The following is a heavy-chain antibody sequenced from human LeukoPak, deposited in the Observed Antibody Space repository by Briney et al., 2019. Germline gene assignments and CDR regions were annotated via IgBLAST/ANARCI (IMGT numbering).Heavy chain of an antibody. J-gene: IGHJ4*02. V-gene: IGHV1-69*02. D-gene: IGHD2-2*02. CDR2: IIPILGIA. CDR3: ARAFLCSSTSCYTAYFDY. CDR1: GGTFSSYT. Sequence: SVKVSCKASGGTFSSYTISWVRQAPGQGLEWMGRIIPILGIANYAQKFQGRDTITADKSTSTAYMELSSLRSEDTAVYYCARAFLCSSTSCYTAYFDYWGQGTLVTVSS.